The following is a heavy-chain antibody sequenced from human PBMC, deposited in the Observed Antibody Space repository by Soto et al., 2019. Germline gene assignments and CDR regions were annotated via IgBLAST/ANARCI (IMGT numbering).Heavy chain of an antibody. D-gene: IGHD1-26*01. Sequence: QVQLVQSGAEVKKPGASVKVSCKASGYTFTSYAMHWVRQAPGQRREWMGWINAGNGNTKYSQKFKGRVTITRDTSASTAYMELSSLRSEDTAVYYCARQGRGIVGATPFHYWGQGTLVTVSS. V-gene: IGHV1-3*01. CDR2: INAGNGNT. CDR1: GYTFTSYA. J-gene: IGHJ4*02. CDR3: ARQGRGIVGATPFHY.